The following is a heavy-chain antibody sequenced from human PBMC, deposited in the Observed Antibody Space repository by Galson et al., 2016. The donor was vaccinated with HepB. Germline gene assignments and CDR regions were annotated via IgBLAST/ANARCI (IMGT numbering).Heavy chain of an antibody. J-gene: IGHJ4*02. CDR1: GYTFTAYT. V-gene: IGHV1-3*03. Sequence: SVKVPCKASGYTFTAYTLHWVRQAPGQRLEWMGWINPGYGDTKSSQDFQGRITMTRDTSTSTVYMELSSRRYEDTAVYFCARDPDDYGDYCFDYWGQGTLVTVSS. CDR3: ARDPDDYGDYCFDY. D-gene: IGHD4-17*01. CDR2: INPGYGDT.